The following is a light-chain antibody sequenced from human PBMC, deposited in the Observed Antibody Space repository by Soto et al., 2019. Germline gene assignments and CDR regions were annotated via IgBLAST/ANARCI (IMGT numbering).Light chain of an antibody. CDR2: DAS. J-gene: IGKJ1*01. CDR1: QRISSNY. Sequence: EIVFTQSPGTLSLFPGERTTLSCPASQRISSNYVAWYQQKPGQAPRPLIYDASSRATGIPNRFSGSGSGTDFTLTISRLEPEDFAVFYCQQYGDSPTFGQGTKVDI. V-gene: IGKV3-20*01. CDR3: QQYGDSPT.